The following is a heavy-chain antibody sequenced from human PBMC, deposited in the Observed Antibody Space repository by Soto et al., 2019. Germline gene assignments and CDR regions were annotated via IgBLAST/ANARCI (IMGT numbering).Heavy chain of an antibody. J-gene: IGHJ5*02. CDR1: GGSISSGVYS. CDR3: ARGVTVFGLVSRFWFDP. Sequence: PSETLSLTCTVSGGSISSGVYSWSWVRQSPGKGLEWIGHIYNSGITYYNPSLKSRLVISIDTSRNPFSLRLNSLTAADRAVYFCARGVTVFGLVSRFWFDPWGQGTVVTVSS. V-gene: IGHV4-30-4*01. CDR2: IYNSGIT. D-gene: IGHD3-3*01.